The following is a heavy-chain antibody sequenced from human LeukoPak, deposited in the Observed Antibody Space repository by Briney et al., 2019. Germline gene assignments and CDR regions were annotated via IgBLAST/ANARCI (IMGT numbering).Heavy chain of an antibody. D-gene: IGHD2-2*01. Sequence: GGSLRLSCAASGFTFSSYSMNWVRQAPGKGLEWVSSISSSSSYIYYADSVKGRFTISRDNAKNSLYLQMNSLRAEDTAVYYCARAPKYCSSTSCYVNWFDPWGQGTLVTISS. CDR2: ISSSSSYI. V-gene: IGHV3-21*01. J-gene: IGHJ5*02. CDR1: GFTFSSYS. CDR3: ARAPKYCSSTSCYVNWFDP.